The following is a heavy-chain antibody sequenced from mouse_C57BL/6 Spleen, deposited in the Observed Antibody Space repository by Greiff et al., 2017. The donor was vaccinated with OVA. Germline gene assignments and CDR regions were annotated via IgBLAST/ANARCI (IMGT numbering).Heavy chain of an antibody. J-gene: IGHJ4*01. CDR3: TGGGVTTFDNDMDY. CDR2: IRNKANNHAT. V-gene: IGHV6-6*01. Sequence: EVKLMESGGGLVQPGGSMKLSCAASGFTFSDAWMDWVRQSPEKGLEWVAEIRNKANNHATYYAESVKGRFTISRDDSKSSVYLQMNSLRAEDTGIYYCTGGGVTTFDNDMDYWGQGTSVTVSS. D-gene: IGHD2-2*01. CDR1: GFTFSDAW.